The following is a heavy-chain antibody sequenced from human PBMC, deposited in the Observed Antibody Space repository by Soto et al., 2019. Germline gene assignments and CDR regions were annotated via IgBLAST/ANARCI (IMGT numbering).Heavy chain of an antibody. CDR3: ARGHTSGWYYFDY. CDR1: GFTVSSND. Sequence: EVQLVESGGGLVQPGGSLTLSCAASGFTVSSNDMSWVRQAPGKGLEWVSLIYSGGNTYYADSVKGRFTISRDNSKNTLYLPMNSLRAEDTAVYYCARGHTSGWYYFDYWGQGTLVTVSS. J-gene: IGHJ4*02. V-gene: IGHV3-66*01. CDR2: IYSGGNT. D-gene: IGHD6-19*01.